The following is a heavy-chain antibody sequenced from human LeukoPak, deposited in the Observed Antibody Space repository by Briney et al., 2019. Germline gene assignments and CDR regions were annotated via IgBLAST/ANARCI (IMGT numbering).Heavy chain of an antibody. Sequence: ASVKVPCKASGYTFTGYYMHWVRQAPGQGLEWMGWINPNSGGTNYAQKFQGRVTMTRDTSISTAYMGLSRLRSDDTAVYYCARGAGIAAAGTRYYFDYWGQGTLVTVSS. D-gene: IGHD6-13*01. CDR2: INPNSGGT. CDR3: ARGAGIAAAGTRYYFDY. CDR1: GYTFTGYY. J-gene: IGHJ4*02. V-gene: IGHV1-2*02.